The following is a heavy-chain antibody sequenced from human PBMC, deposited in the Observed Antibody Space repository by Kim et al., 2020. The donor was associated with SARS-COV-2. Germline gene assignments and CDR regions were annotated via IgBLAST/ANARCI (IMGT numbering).Heavy chain of an antibody. D-gene: IGHD6-13*01. V-gene: IGHV1-18*01. Sequence: ASVKVSCKASGYTFTSYGISWVRQAPGQGLEWMGWISAYNGNTNYAQKLQGRVTMTTDTSTSTAYMALRSLRSDDTAVYYCARGTSSPAYYYGMDVWGQGTTVTVSS. CDR1: GYTFTSYG. J-gene: IGHJ6*02. CDR2: ISAYNGNT. CDR3: ARGTSSPAYYYGMDV.